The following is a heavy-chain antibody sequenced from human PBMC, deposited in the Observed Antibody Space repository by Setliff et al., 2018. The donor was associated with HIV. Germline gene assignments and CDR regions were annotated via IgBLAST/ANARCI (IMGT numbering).Heavy chain of an antibody. CDR1: GFNFDDYG. J-gene: IGHJ6*02. D-gene: IGHD3-9*01. Sequence: PGGSLRLSCAASGFNFDDYGMTWVRQAPGKGLEWVSGINWNGGTTGYADSVKGRFTISRDNAKNSLSLQMNSLRAEDTALYYCTRTLRYFDWLLSDYYYYGMDVWGQGTLVTVSS. V-gene: IGHV3-20*04. CDR3: TRTLRYFDWLLSDYYYYGMDV. CDR2: INWNGGTT.